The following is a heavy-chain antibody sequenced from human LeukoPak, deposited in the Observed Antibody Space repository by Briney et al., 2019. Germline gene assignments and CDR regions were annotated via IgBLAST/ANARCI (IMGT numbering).Heavy chain of an antibody. Sequence: PSPTLSLTCTVSGGSISSGGYYWSWIRQHPGKGPEWIGHMYHGGTTYYNPSLKSRVTISVDTSKNQFSLKLSSVTAADTAVYYCASIPYSSSPNPSYWGQGTLVTVSS. V-gene: IGHV4-31*03. D-gene: IGHD6-6*01. CDR1: GGSISSGGYY. CDR2: MYHGGTT. CDR3: ASIPYSSSPNPSY. J-gene: IGHJ4*02.